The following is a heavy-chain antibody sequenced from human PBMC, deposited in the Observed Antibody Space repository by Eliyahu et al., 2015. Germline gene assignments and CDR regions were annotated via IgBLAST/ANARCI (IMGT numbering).Heavy chain of an antibody. Sequence: QVQLVESGGGVVQPGRXLXLXCAASGFXFXGYGMHWVRQATGKGXEWVAVIWYDGSNKYYADSVKGRFTISRDNSKNTLYLQMNSLRAEDTAVYYCARGLNSGSTTPDYWGQGTLVTVSS. J-gene: IGHJ4*02. CDR2: IWYDGSNK. CDR1: GFXFXGYG. CDR3: ARGLNSGSTTPDY. V-gene: IGHV3-33*01. D-gene: IGHD1-26*01.